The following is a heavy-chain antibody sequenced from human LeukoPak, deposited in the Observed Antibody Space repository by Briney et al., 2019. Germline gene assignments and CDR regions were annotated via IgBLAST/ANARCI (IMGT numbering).Heavy chain of an antibody. Sequence: GGSLRLSCAASVFTFCSYWMSWVRRAPGRGLEGVANIKQDEREKYYVDSVRGRFTISRDNAKNSLYLQMNALRAEDTAVYCCAGCDTIGYTPREWDYWYFDLWGRGTLVTVSS. CDR2: IKQDEREK. J-gene: IGHJ2*01. V-gene: IGHV3-7*01. CDR1: VFTFCSYW. CDR3: AGCDTIGYTPREWDYWYFDL. D-gene: IGHD3-16*02.